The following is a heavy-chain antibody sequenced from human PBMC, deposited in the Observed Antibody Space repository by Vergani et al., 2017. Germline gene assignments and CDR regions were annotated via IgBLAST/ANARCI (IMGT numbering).Heavy chain of an antibody. CDR1: GYTFTSYY. J-gene: IGHJ6*02. CDR2: INPSGGST. CDR3: AREGAYCGGDCYYYYYGMDV. Sequence: QVQLVQSGAEVKKPGASVKVSCKASGYTFTSYYMHWVRQAPGQGLEWMGIINPSGGSTSYAQKFQGRVTMTRDTSTSTVYMELSSLRSEDTAVYYCAREGAYCGGDCYYYYYGMDVWGQGTTVTVSS. D-gene: IGHD2-21*02. V-gene: IGHV1-46*01.